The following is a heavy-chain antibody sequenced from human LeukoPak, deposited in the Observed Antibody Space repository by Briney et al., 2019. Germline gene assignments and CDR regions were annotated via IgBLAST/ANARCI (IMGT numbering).Heavy chain of an antibody. V-gene: IGHV3-33*08. Sequence: GGSLRLSCAASGFIFSSYAMSWVRQAPGKGLEWVAVIWYDGSNKYYADSVKGRFTISRDNSKNTLYLQMNSLRAEDTAVYYCARGLGYCSGGSCSDYWGQGTLVTVSS. D-gene: IGHD2-15*01. J-gene: IGHJ4*02. CDR2: IWYDGSNK. CDR3: ARGLGYCSGGSCSDY. CDR1: GFIFSSYA.